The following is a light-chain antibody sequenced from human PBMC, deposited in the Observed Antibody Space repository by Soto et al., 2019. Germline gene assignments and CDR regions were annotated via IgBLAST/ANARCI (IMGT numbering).Light chain of an antibody. CDR3: QQYNNWPPQLT. Sequence: EIVMTQSPATLSVSPGEGATLSCRAGQSVGTNLAWYQQQPGQAPRLLIYGASTRATGVPARFSGSGSGTEFTLSIRSLQSEDFAVYYCQQYNNWPPQLTFGGGTKVEIK. J-gene: IGKJ4*01. V-gene: IGKV3-15*01. CDR1: QSVGTN. CDR2: GAS.